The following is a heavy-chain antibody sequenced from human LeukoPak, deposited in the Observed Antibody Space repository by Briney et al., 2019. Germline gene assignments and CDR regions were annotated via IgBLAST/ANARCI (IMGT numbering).Heavy chain of an antibody. CDR1: GGSFGGYY. V-gene: IGHV4-34*01. CDR2: INHSGST. D-gene: IGHD1-26*01. Sequence: SETLSLTCAVYGGSFGGYYWSWIRQPPGKGLEWIGEINHSGSTNYNPSLKSRVTISVDTSKNQFSLKLSSVTAADTAVYYCARVRSYLYYFDYWGQGTLVTVSS. J-gene: IGHJ4*02. CDR3: ARVRSYLYYFDY.